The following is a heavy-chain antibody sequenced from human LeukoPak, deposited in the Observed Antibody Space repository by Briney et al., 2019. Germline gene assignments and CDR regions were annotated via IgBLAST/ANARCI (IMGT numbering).Heavy chain of an antibody. J-gene: IGHJ4*02. CDR1: GGSISSYY. Sequence: SETLSLTCTVSGGSISSYYWSWIRQPPGKGLEWIGYIYYSGSTNYNPSLKSRVTISVDTSKNQFSLKLSSVTAADTAVYYCASSTWFGELSDWGQGTLVTASS. CDR2: IYYSGST. CDR3: ASSTWFGELSD. D-gene: IGHD3-10*01. V-gene: IGHV4-59*01.